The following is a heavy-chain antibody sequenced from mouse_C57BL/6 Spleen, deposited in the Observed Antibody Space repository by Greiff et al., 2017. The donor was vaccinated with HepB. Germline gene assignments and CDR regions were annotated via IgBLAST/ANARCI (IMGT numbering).Heavy chain of an antibody. CDR2: IYPGSGST. Sequence: VQLQQPGAELVKPGASVKMSCKASGYTFTSYWITWVKQRPGQGLEWIGDIYPGSGSTNYNEKFKSKATLTVDTSSSTAYMQLSSLTSEDSAVYYCARRPITTGPRGYFDVWGTGTTVTVSS. J-gene: IGHJ1*03. CDR3: ARRPITTGPRGYFDV. D-gene: IGHD1-2*01. V-gene: IGHV1-55*01. CDR1: GYTFTSYW.